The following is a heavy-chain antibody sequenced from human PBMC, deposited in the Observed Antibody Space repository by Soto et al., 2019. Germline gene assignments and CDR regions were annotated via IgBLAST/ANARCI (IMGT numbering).Heavy chain of an antibody. CDR1: GYSLTSYW. CDR2: IYPGDSDT. V-gene: IGHV5-51*01. Sequence: GEALKISCRGSGYSLTSYWIGLGRQMPGKGLEWMGIIYPGDSDTRYSPSFQGQVTISADKSISNAYLQWSSLKASDTAMYYCARVECGYSGYSYPEDYYYYGNDFWGQGTTVTVSS. CDR3: ARVECGYSGYSYPEDYYYYGNDF. D-gene: IGHD5-12*01. J-gene: IGHJ6*02.